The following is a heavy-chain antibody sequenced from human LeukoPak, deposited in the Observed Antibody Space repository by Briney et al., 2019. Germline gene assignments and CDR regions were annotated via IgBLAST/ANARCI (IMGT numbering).Heavy chain of an antibody. Sequence: GSLRLSCAASGFTFSSYEMNWVRQAPGKGLEWVSYISSSGSTIYYADSVKGRFTISRDNAKNSLYMQMNSLRAEDTAVYYCAELGITMIGGVWGKGTTVTISS. CDR1: GFTFSSYE. D-gene: IGHD3-10*02. J-gene: IGHJ6*04. CDR2: ISSSGSTI. CDR3: AELGITMIGGV. V-gene: IGHV3-48*03.